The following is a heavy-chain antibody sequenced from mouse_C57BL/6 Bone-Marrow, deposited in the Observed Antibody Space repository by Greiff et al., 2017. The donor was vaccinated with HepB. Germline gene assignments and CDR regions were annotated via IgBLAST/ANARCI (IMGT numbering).Heavy chain of an antibody. D-gene: IGHD1-1*01. CDR3: ARSGYGSSYVFAY. V-gene: IGHV1-63*01. CDR1: GYTFTNYW. Sequence: QVQLKESGAELVRPGTSVKMSCKASGYTFTNYWIGWAKQRPGHGLEWIGDIYPGGGYTNYNEKFKGKATLTADKSSSTAYMQFSSLTSEDSAIYYCARSGYGSSYVFAYWSQGTLVTVSA. J-gene: IGHJ3*01. CDR2: IYPGGGYT.